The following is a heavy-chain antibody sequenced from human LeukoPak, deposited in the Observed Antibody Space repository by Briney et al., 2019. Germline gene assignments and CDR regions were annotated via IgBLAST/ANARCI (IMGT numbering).Heavy chain of an antibody. D-gene: IGHD5-18*01. J-gene: IGHJ4*02. CDR2: ISSSGSTK. CDR1: GFTFSSYE. Sequence: QSGGSLRLSCAASGFTFSSYEMNWVRQAPGKGLEWVSYISSSGSTKYYADSVKGRFTISRDNAKNSLYLQMNSLRAEDTAVYYCARDGGYSYGKQGCFEEWGQGTLVTVSS. CDR3: ARDGGYSYGKQGCFEE. V-gene: IGHV3-48*03.